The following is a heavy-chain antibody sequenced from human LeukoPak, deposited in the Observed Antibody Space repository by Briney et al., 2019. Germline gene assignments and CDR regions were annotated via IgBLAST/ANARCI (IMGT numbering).Heavy chain of an antibody. CDR2: IYYSGST. CDR1: GGSISSSSYY. D-gene: IGHD2-2*01. J-gene: IGHJ5*02. V-gene: IGHV4-39*07. Sequence: SETLSLTCTVSGGSISSSSYYWGWIRQPPGKGLEWIGSIYYSGSTYYNPSLKSRVTISVDTSKNQFSLKLSSVTAADTAVYYCARYSHLCSSTSCPRGWFDPWGQGTLVIVSS. CDR3: ARYSHLCSSTSCPRGWFDP.